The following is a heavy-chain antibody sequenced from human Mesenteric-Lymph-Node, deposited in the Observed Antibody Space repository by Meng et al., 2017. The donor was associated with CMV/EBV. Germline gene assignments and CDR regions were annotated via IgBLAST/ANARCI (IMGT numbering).Heavy chain of an antibody. V-gene: IGHV3-30*02. CDR2: IRYDGSNK. J-gene: IGHJ6*02. CDR3: ARGGSANTYYYYGMDV. D-gene: IGHD2/OR15-2a*01. Sequence: GGSLRLSCEVSGFTFSDYGMHWVRQAPGKGLEWVSFIRYDGSNKYYADSVKGRFTISRDNSQNTLYLQMNSLRPEDTAVYYCARGGSANTYYYYGMDVWGQGTTVTVSS. CDR1: GFTFSDYG.